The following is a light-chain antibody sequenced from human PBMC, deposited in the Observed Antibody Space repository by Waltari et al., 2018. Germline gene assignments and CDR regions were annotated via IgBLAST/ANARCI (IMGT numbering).Light chain of an antibody. CDR2: GAS. CDR3: QHYLRLPVT. J-gene: IGKJ1*01. Sequence: EIVLTQSPGTLYLSLGERATVSCRASQSVSRALAWYQQKPGQAPRLLIYGASTGATGIPERFSGSGSGTDFSLTISRLEPDDFAVYYCQHYLRLPVTFGQGTTVEI. V-gene: IGKV3-20*01. CDR1: QSVSRA.